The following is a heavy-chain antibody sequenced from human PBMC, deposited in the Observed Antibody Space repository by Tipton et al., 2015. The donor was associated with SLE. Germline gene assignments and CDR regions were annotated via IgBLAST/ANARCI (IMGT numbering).Heavy chain of an antibody. Sequence: TLSLTCTVSGGSISSYYWSWIRQTPGKGLEWIGEINHGGSTNYNPSLKSRVTISVDTSKNQFSLKLSSVTAADTAVYYCARGILEWSDYWGQGTLVTVSS. CDR3: ARGILEWSDY. V-gene: IGHV4-34*01. CDR1: GGSISSYY. J-gene: IGHJ4*02. CDR2: INHGGST. D-gene: IGHD3-3*01.